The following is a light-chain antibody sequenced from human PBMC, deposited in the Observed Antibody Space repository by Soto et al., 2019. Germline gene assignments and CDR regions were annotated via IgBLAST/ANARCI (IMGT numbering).Light chain of an antibody. CDR2: GNS. J-gene: IGLJ2*01. Sequence: QPVLTQPPSVSGAPGQRVTISCTGSSSNIGAGYDVHWYQQLPGTAPKLLIYGNSNRPSGVPDRFSGSKSGTSASLAITGLQAEDEADYYGQSYDSSLSGPVFGGGTQLTVL. CDR3: QSYDSSLSGPV. V-gene: IGLV1-40*01. CDR1: SSNIGAGYD.